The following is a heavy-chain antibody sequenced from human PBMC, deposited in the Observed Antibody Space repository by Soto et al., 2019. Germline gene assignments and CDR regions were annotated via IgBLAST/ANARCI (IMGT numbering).Heavy chain of an antibody. D-gene: IGHD4-17*01. V-gene: IGHV1-46*01. CDR1: GYTFTSYY. CDR2: INPSGGST. J-gene: IGHJ3*02. Sequence: GASVKVSCKASGYTFTSYYMHWVRQAPGQGLEWMGIINPSGGSTSYAQKFQGRVTMTRDTSTSTVYMELSSLRSEDTAVYYCAREDSMTTVVTRNAFDIWGQGTMVTVSS. CDR3: AREDSMTTVVTRNAFDI.